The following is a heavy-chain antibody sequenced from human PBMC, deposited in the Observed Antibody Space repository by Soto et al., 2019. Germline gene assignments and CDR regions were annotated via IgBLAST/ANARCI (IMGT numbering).Heavy chain of an antibody. D-gene: IGHD4-4*01. CDR1: GGSISSYY. Sequence: SETLSLTCTVSGGSISSYYWSWIRQPPGKGLEWIGYIYYSGSTNYNPSLKSRVTISVDTSKNQFSLKLSSVTAADTAVYYCARVRRWSNDYRGYYYYYMDVWGKGTTVTVSS. J-gene: IGHJ6*03. CDR2: IYYSGST. V-gene: IGHV4-59*01. CDR3: ARVRRWSNDYRGYYYYYMDV.